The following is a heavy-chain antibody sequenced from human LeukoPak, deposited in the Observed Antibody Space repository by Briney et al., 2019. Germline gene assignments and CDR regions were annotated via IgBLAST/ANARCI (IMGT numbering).Heavy chain of an antibody. Sequence: SETLSLTCTVSGVSISSYYWSWIRQPPGKGLEWIGYIYYSGSTNYNPSLKSRVTISVDTSKNQFSLKLSSVTAADTAVYYCARVRGYWGWNYFDYWGQGTLVTVSS. J-gene: IGHJ4*02. CDR2: IYYSGST. CDR3: ARVRGYWGWNYFDY. V-gene: IGHV4-59*01. CDR1: GVSISSYY. D-gene: IGHD2-15*01.